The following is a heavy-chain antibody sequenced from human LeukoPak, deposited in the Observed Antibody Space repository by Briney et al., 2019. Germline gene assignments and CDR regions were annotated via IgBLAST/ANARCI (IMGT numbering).Heavy chain of an antibody. V-gene: IGHV3-53*04. CDR1: GFGVSSND. CDR2: IYAGGGSGA. CDR3: LRQGPGNPPR. J-gene: IGHJ4*02. D-gene: IGHD1-14*01. Sequence: GGSLRLSCAASGFGVSSNDMSWVRQAPGKGLEWVSLIYAGGGSGAYYADPVRGRYTGSRHDSKNTLDLQMNSLRVGDTAMYYCLRQGPGNPPRWGQGTLVTVSS.